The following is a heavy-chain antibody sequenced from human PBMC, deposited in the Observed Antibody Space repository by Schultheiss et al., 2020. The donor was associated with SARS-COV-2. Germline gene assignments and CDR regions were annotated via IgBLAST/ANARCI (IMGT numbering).Heavy chain of an antibody. CDR3: ARDRIATGTTLFWFDP. CDR1: GYTFTSYA. CDR2: ISAYNGNT. D-gene: IGHD1-7*01. Sequence: ASVKVSCKASGYTFTSYAMHWVRQAPGQRLEWMGWISAYNGNTNYAQKFQGRVTITADESTSTAYMELSSLRSEDTAVYYCARDRIATGTTLFWFDPWGQGTLVTVSS. J-gene: IGHJ5*02. V-gene: IGHV1-3*01.